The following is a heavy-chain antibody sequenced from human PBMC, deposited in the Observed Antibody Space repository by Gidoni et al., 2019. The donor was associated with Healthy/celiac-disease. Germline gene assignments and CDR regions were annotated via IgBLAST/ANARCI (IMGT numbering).Heavy chain of an antibody. V-gene: IGHV3-30*18. CDR1: GFTFSSYG. J-gene: IGHJ6*02. D-gene: IGHD3-22*01. Sequence: QVQLVESGGGVVQPGRSMRLSCAAPGFTFSSYGMHWVRQAPGKGLEWVAVRSYDGSNKYYADSVNGRFTISRDNSKNTLYLQMNSLRAEDTAVYYCAKDRWSGGYLGYYGMDVWGQGTTVTVSS. CDR2: RSYDGSNK. CDR3: AKDRWSGGYLGYYGMDV.